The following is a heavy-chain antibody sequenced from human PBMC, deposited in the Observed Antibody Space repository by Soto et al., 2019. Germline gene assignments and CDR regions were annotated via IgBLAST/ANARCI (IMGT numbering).Heavy chain of an antibody. Sequence: GESRKISCKGSGYSFTSYWIGWVRQMPGKGLEWMGIIYPGDSDTRYSPSFQGQVTISADKSISTAYLQWSSLKASDTAMYYCARHGGSGLFFDTLYYMDVWGKGTTVTVSS. J-gene: IGHJ6*03. V-gene: IGHV5-51*01. CDR2: IYPGDSDT. CDR1: GYSFTSYW. D-gene: IGHD6-19*01. CDR3: ARHGGSGLFFDTLYYMDV.